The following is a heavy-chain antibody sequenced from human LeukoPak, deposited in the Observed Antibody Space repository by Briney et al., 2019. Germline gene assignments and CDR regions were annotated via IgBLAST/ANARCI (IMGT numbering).Heavy chain of an antibody. Sequence: PGGSLRLSCAASGFTFSSYAMHWVRQAPGKGLEWVAVISYDGSNKYYADSVKGRFTISRDNSKNTLYLQMNSLRAEDTAVYYCARPPAATPDYYYSGMDVWGQGTTVTVPS. D-gene: IGHD2-2*01. CDR1: GFTFSSYA. J-gene: IGHJ6*02. CDR3: ARPPAATPDYYYSGMDV. V-gene: IGHV3-30-3*01. CDR2: ISYDGSNK.